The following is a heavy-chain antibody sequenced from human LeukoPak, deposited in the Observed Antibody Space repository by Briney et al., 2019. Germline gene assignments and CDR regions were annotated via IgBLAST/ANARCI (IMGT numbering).Heavy chain of an antibody. J-gene: IGHJ5*02. V-gene: IGHV1-69*13. CDR2: IIPIFGTA. D-gene: IGHD3-10*01. CDR1: GGTFSSYA. Sequence: ASVKVSCKASGGTFSSYAISWVRQAPGQGLEWMGGIIPIFGTANYAQKFQGRVTITADESTSTAYMELSSLRSEDTAVYYCARTVTRGSNWFDPWGQGTLVTVSS. CDR3: ARTVTRGSNWFDP.